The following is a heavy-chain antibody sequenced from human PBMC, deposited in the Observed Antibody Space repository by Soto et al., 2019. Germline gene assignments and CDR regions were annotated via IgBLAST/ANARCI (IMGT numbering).Heavy chain of an antibody. CDR2: IYWDDEQ. D-gene: IGHD3-10*01. Sequence: QITLRESGPTLLRPTQTLTLTCSISGFSLTTNGLGVGWIRQPPGKALEWLALIYWDDEQRYSPSLRSRLTXTXDTXRNEVVLTLTDVDPVDTATYYCARSPDYYGPAFDYWGQGILVTVSS. J-gene: IGHJ4*02. CDR3: ARSPDYYGPAFDY. V-gene: IGHV2-5*02. CDR1: GFSLTTNGLG.